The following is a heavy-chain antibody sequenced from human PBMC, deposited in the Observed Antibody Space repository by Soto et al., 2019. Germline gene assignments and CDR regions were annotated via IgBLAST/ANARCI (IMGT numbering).Heavy chain of an antibody. Sequence: PSETLSLTCGVSGDTISTGGYSWAWIRQPPGKALEWIGHTYHSGNPYYNPSLKSRVIISVDRSKNQFSLKVSSVTAADTAVYYCARDRMAADATEVAFDFWGQGTMVTVSS. D-gene: IGHD6-13*01. J-gene: IGHJ3*01. V-gene: IGHV4-30-2*01. CDR3: ARDRMAADATEVAFDF. CDR2: TYHSGNP. CDR1: GDTISTGGYS.